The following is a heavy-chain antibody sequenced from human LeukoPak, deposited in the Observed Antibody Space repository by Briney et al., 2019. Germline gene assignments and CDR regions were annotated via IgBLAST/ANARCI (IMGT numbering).Heavy chain of an antibody. J-gene: IGHJ4*02. Sequence: PGGPLRLSCAASGFTVSSNYMTWVRQAPGKGLEWVSVVYTGGSTYSADSVKGRVTISRDNSKNTLYLQMNSLRAEDTAVYYCARGLAAAGLYFDYWGQGTLVTVSS. CDR3: ARGLAAAGLYFDY. CDR2: VYTGGST. CDR1: GFTVSSNY. V-gene: IGHV3-53*01. D-gene: IGHD6-13*01.